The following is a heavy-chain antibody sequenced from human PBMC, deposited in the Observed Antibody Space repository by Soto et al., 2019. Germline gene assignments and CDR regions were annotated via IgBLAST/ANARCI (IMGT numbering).Heavy chain of an antibody. J-gene: IGHJ4*02. V-gene: IGHV3-9*01. D-gene: IGHD5-12*01. CDR1: GFTFDDYA. CDR3: AKGYRSGYDSYYFAY. CDR2: ISWNSGSI. Sequence: GGSLRLSCAASGFTFDDYAMHWVRQAPGKGLEWVSGISWNSGSIGYADSVKGRFTISRDNAKNSLYLQMNSLRAEDTALYYCAKGYRSGYDSYYFAYWGQGTLVTVSS.